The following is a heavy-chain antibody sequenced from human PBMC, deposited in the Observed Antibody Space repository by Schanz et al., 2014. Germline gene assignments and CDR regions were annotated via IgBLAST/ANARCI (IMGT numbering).Heavy chain of an antibody. CDR2: ISGIATGGNT. J-gene: IGHJ6*02. V-gene: IGHV3-23*04. Sequence: EVQLVESGGGLVQPEGSLRLSCAASGFTFSTYGMNWVRQAPGKGLEWVSAISGIATGGNTNYADSVKGRFTISRDNSKNTLSLLVNSLRGEDTATYYCAKAFRTTKYYGMDVWGQGTTVTVS. CDR1: GFTFSTYG. CDR3: AKAFRTTKYYGMDV. D-gene: IGHD1-1*01.